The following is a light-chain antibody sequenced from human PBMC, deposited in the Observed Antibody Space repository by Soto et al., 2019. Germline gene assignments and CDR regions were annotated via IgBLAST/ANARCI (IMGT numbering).Light chain of an antibody. CDR2: GAS. CDR1: QSVSDN. Sequence: ENVMTQSPATLSMSPGVRATVSCRASQSVSDNLAWYQQKPGQAPRLLIHGASTRATGFPARFSGSGSGTDFTLTISSLQSEDFAVYYCQQYGSSPLTFGPGTKVDIK. V-gene: IGKV3D-15*01. J-gene: IGKJ3*01. CDR3: QQYGSSPLT.